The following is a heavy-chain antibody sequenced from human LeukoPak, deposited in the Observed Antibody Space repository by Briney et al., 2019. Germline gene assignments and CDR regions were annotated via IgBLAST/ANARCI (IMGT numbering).Heavy chain of an antibody. V-gene: IGHV4-4*07. Sequence: SETLSLTCTVSGGSISSYYWSWIRQPPGKGLEWIGRIYTSGSTNYNPSLKSRVTMSVDTSKNQFSLKLSSVTAADTAVYYCARAPGGSYRRWVPIDAFDIWGQGTMVTVSS. J-gene: IGHJ3*02. CDR3: ARAPGGSYRRWVPIDAFDI. CDR2: IYTSGST. CDR1: GGSISSYY. D-gene: IGHD1-26*01.